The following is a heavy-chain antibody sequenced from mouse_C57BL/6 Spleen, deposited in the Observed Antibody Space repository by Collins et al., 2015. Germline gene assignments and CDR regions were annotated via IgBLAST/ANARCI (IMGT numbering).Heavy chain of an antibody. J-gene: IGHJ1*01. CDR2: ISDGGSYT. CDR3: ARSHYGSSYGFDV. Sequence: EVQLVESGGGLVKPGGSLKLSCAASGFTFSDYYMYWVRQTPEKRLEWVATISDGGSYTYYPDSVKGRFTISRDNAKNNLYLQMSSLKSEDTAMYYCARSHYGSSYGFDVWGAGTTVTVSS. V-gene: IGHV5-4*02. CDR1: GFTFSDYY. D-gene: IGHD1-1*01.